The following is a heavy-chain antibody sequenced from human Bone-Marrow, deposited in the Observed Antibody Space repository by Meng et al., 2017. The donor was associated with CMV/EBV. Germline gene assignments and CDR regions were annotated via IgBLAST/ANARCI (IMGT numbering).Heavy chain of an antibody. V-gene: IGHV1-2*02. CDR1: GYTFTGYY. D-gene: IGHD4-23*01. CDR2: INPNSGGT. Sequence: ASVKVSCKASGYTFTGYYMHWVRQAPGQGLEWMGWINPNSGGTNYAQKFQGRVTMTRDTSISTAYMELSRLRSDDTAVYYCARDLGLHGGNSVFIMVRAFDIWGQGTMVTVPS. J-gene: IGHJ3*02. CDR3: ARDLGLHGGNSVFIMVRAFDI.